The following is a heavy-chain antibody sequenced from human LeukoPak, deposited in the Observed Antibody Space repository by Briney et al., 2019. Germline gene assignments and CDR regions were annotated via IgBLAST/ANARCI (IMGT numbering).Heavy chain of an antibody. D-gene: IGHD3-9*01. CDR3: AKWGDYDILTGYYDSDY. CDR2: IVGSGGST. CDR1: GFTFSNYA. V-gene: IGHV3-23*01. J-gene: IGHJ4*02. Sequence: HSGASLRLSCAASGFTFSNYAMSWVRQAPGKGLEWVSAIVGSGGSTYYADSVKGRFTISRDNPKNTLYLQMNSLRAEDTAVCYCAKWGDYDILTGYYDSDYWGQGTLVTVSS.